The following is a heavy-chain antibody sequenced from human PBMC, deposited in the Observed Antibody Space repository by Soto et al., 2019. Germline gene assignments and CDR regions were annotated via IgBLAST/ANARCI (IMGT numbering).Heavy chain of an antibody. J-gene: IGHJ6*02. V-gene: IGHV3-33*01. D-gene: IGHD3-16*01. CDR1: GFTFNNYG. CDR2: IWYDGNNK. Sequence: QVPLVESGGGVVQPGRSLRLSCAASGFTFNNYGMHWVRQAPGKGLEWVAVIWYDGNNKYYADSVKGRFTISRDNSKNTLYLQMNSLRAEDTAVYYCARDRALGQGAHYYYYGMDVWGQGTTVTVSS. CDR3: ARDRALGQGAHYYYYGMDV.